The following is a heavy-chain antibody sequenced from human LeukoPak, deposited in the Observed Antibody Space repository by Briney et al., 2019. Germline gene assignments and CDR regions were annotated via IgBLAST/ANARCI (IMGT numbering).Heavy chain of an antibody. CDR3: ARVVGTYYRYFDS. D-gene: IGHD1-26*01. V-gene: IGHV3-53*01. J-gene: IGHJ4*02. CDR2: TYTGGTT. Sequence: GGSLRLSCAASGFTVGSSYMSWVRQTPGKGLEWVSLTYTGGTTNYADSVKGRFFISRVNSKNSLYLQMNSLTAEDTAVYYCARVVGTYYRYFDSWGQGTLVTVSS. CDR1: GFTVGSSY.